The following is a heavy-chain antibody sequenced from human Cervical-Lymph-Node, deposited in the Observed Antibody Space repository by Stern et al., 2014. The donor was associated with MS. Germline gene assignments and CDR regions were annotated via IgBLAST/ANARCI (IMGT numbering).Heavy chain of an antibody. J-gene: IGHJ4*02. V-gene: IGHV3-66*02. CDR1: GFTVSSHF. Sequence: VQLVESGGGLVQPGGSLRLSCSASGFTVSSHFMSWVRQAPGKGPEWVSAIYTGGDTHYADSVKGRFTLSRDNSKNTLYLQMNSLTTEDTAVYYCARGDSGVGVTFDSWGQGTLVTVSS. CDR3: ARGDSGVGVTFDS. CDR2: IYTGGDT. D-gene: IGHD1-26*01.